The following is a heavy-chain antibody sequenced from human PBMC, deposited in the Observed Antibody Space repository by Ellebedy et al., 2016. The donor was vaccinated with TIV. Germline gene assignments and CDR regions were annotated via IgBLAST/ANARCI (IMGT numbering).Heavy chain of an antibody. D-gene: IGHD4-23*01. J-gene: IGHJ4*01. CDR3: ARERGDYRANSYFDY. CDR1: GFAFSNYA. V-gene: IGHV3-23*01. CDR2: ISGSGEYT. Sequence: GGSLRLSCAASGFAFSNYAMSWVRRSPGKGLDWVSLISGSGEYTYYADSVKGRLTISRDNSMDTLYLQMNSLGVGDTAVYYCARERGDYRANSYFDYWGQGTLVTVSS.